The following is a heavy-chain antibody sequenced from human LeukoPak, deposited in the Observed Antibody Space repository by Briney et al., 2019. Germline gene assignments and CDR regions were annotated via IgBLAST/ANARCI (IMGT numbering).Heavy chain of an antibody. J-gene: IGHJ5*02. CDR1: GGPLSAYY. D-gene: IGHD6-19*01. V-gene: IGHV4-59*08. CDR3: ARQGYISGQGFRNNWFDP. CDR2: IYDTGNT. Sequence: SETLSLTCTVSGGPLSAYYWTWIRQPPGKGLEWIGYIYDTGNTNYNPSLKSRVTMSVDTSKNQFSLKLSSVTAADTAVYYCARQGYISGQGFRNNWFDPWGQGSLVTVSS.